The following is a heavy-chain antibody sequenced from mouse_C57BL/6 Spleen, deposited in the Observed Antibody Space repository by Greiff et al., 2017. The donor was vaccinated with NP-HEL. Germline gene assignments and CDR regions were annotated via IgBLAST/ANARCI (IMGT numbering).Heavy chain of an antibody. CDR2: IDPSDSYT. CDR1: GYTFTSYW. J-gene: IGHJ1*03. D-gene: IGHD1-3*01. CDR3: ALKLYWYFDV. Sequence: QVQLQQPGAELVMPGASVKLSCKASGYTFTSYWMHWVKQRPGQGLEWIGEIDPSDSYTNYNQKFKGKSTLTVDKSSSTAYMQLSSLTSEDSAVYYCALKLYWYFDVWGTGTTVTVSS. V-gene: IGHV1-69*01.